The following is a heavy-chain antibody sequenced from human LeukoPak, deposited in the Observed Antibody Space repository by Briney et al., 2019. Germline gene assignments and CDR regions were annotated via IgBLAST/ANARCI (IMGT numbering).Heavy chain of an antibody. V-gene: IGHV4-4*07. J-gene: IGHJ3*02. CDR3: ARDFLLWFGESKGRVAFDI. D-gene: IGHD3-10*01. CDR2: IYTSGTT. Sequence: SETLSLTCTVSGGSISGYYWSWIRQPAGKGLEWIGRIYTSGTTNYNPSLKSRVTMSVDTSKNQFSLKLSSVTAADTAVYYCARDFLLWFGESKGRVAFDIWGQGTMVTVSS. CDR1: GGSISGYY.